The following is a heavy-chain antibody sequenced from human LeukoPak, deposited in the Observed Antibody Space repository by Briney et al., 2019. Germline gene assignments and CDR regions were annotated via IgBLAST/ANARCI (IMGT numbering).Heavy chain of an antibody. CDR3: ARALVDDYGDYVGEYYFDY. CDR2: INPSGGST. V-gene: IGHV1-46*01. CDR1: GYTFTSYY. J-gene: IGHJ4*02. D-gene: IGHD4-17*01. Sequence: ASVKVSCKASGYTFTSYYMHWVRQAPGQGLEWMGIINPSGGSTSYAQKFQGWVTMTRDTSISTAYMELSRLRSDDTAVYYCARALVDDYGDYVGEYYFDYWGQGTLVTVSS.